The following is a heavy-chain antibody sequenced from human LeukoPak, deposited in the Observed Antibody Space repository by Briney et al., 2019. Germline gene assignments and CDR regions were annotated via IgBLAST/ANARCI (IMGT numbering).Heavy chain of an antibody. Sequence: GGSLRLACAASGFTFSSYGMHWVRQAPGKGLEWVAVIWYDGSNKYYADSVKGRFTISRDNSKNTLYLQMNSLRAEDTAVYYCARGFTGGYIDYWGQGTLVTVSS. CDR3: ARGFTGGYIDY. CDR1: GFTFSSYG. V-gene: IGHV3-33*01. D-gene: IGHD2-8*02. J-gene: IGHJ4*02. CDR2: IWYDGSNK.